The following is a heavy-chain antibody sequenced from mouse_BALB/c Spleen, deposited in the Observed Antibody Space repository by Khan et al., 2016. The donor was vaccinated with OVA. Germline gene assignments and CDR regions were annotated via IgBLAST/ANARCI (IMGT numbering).Heavy chain of an antibody. V-gene: IGHV1S41*01. D-gene: IGHD1-1*01. CDR2: IAPGSGST. Sequence: DLVKPGASVKLSCKASGYTFTSYWINWINQRPGQGLEWIGHIAPGSGSTYYNEMFKGKATLTVETSSRTANIQLSRLSSEDSAVYFCARLNYYGRSLYAMDYWGQGTSVTVSS. J-gene: IGHJ4*01. CDR3: ARLNYYGRSLYAMDY. CDR1: GYTFTSYW.